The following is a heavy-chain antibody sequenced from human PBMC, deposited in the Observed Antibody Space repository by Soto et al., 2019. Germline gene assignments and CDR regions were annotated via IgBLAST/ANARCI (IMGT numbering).Heavy chain of an antibody. CDR3: ARHWAARSPYYYYGMDV. CDR1: GGSFSGYY. Sequence: PSETLSLTCAVYGGSFSGYYWSWIRQPPGKGLEWIGEINHSGSTNYNPSLKRRVTISVDTSKNQFSLKLSSVTAADTAVYYCARHWAARSPYYYYGMDVWGQGTTVTVSS. J-gene: IGHJ6*02. CDR2: INHSGST. V-gene: IGHV4-34*01. D-gene: IGHD6-6*01.